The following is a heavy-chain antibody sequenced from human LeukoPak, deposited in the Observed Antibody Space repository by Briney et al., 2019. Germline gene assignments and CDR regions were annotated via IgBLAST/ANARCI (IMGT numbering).Heavy chain of an antibody. CDR1: GFTFSSYA. Sequence: GGSLRLSCAASGFTFSSYAMNWVRQAPGKGLEWVSYISSSSSTIYYADSVKGRFTISRDNAKNSLYLQMNGLRAEDTAVYYCAKGLMVRGVIINYYYYGMDVWGQGTTVTVSS. CDR2: ISSSSSTI. V-gene: IGHV3-48*01. CDR3: AKGLMVRGVIINYYYYGMDV. J-gene: IGHJ6*02. D-gene: IGHD3-10*01.